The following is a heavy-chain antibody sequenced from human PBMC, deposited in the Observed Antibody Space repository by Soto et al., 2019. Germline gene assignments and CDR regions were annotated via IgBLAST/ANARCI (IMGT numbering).Heavy chain of an antibody. J-gene: IGHJ4*02. CDR2: IYYSGTT. D-gene: IGHD1-26*01. CDR1: GGSISSGGYY. Sequence: SETLSLTCTVSGGSISSGGYYWSRIRQLPGKGLEWIGYIYYSGTTYYNPSLKSRLTMSVDTSKNQFSLKLNSVTAADTSVYYCARDIAGRGYFDFWGQGTLVTVSS. V-gene: IGHV4-31*03. CDR3: ARDIAGRGYFDF.